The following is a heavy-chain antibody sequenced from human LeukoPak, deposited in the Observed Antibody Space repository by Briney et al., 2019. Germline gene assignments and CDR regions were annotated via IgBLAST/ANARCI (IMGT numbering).Heavy chain of an antibody. J-gene: IGHJ4*02. CDR3: ARGSELVDGYSHFDY. CDR1: GFTFSSYA. CDR2: ISYDGSNK. D-gene: IGHD5-24*01. Sequence: PGGFLRLSCAASGFTFSSYAMHWVRQAPGKGLEWVAVISYDGSNKYYADSVKGRFTISRDNSKNTLYLQMNSLRAEDTAVYYCARGSELVDGYSHFDYWGQGTLVTVSS. V-gene: IGHV3-30-3*01.